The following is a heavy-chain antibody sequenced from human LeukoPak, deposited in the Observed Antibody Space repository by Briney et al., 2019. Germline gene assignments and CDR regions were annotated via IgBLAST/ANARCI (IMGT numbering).Heavy chain of an antibody. CDR2: INTNTGNP. CDR1: GYTFTSYA. D-gene: IGHD2-2*01. CDR3: ASAIVVVPAAWDAFDI. J-gene: IGHJ3*02. Sequence: GASVKVSCKVSGYTFTSYAMNWVRQAPGQGLEWMGWINTNTGNPTYAQGFTGRFVFSLDTSVSTAYLQISSLKAEDTAVYYCASAIVVVPAAWDAFDIWGQGTMVTVSS. V-gene: IGHV7-4-1*02.